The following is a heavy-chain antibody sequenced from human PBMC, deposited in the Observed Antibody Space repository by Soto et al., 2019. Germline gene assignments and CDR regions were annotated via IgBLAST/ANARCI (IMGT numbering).Heavy chain of an antibody. CDR1: VGSFSGYY. CDR3: ARRVAYYYYGMDV. Sequence: SETLSLTCVVYVGSFSGYYWSWIRQPPGKGLDWIGEINHSGSTNYNPSLKSRVTISVDTSKNQFSLKLSSVTAADTAVYYCARRVAYYYYGMDVWGQGTTVTVSS. V-gene: IGHV4-34*01. CDR2: INHSGST. D-gene: IGHD2-21*01. J-gene: IGHJ6*02.